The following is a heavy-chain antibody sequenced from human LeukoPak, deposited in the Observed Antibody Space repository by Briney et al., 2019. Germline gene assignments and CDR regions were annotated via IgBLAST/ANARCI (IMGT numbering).Heavy chain of an antibody. D-gene: IGHD2-8*01. CDR3: ANGYCTNGVCYPYYYYYMDV. J-gene: IGHJ6*03. V-gene: IGHV3-30*18. CDR2: ISYDGSNK. CDR1: GFTFSSYG. Sequence: HAGGSLRLSCAASGFTFSSYGMHWVRQAPGKGPEWVAVISYDGSNKYYADSVKGRFTISRDNSKNTLYLQMNSLRAEDTAVYYCANGYCTNGVCYPYYYYYMDVWGKGTTVTVSS.